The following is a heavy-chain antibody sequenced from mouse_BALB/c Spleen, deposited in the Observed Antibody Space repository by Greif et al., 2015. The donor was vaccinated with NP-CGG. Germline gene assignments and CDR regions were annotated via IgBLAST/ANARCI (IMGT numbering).Heavy chain of an antibody. CDR1: GFTFSSYG. D-gene: IGHD2-14*01. V-gene: IGHV5-6*01. J-gene: IGHJ2*01. Sequence: EVMLVESGGDLVKPGGSLKLSCAASGFTFSSYGMSWVRQTPDKRLEWVATISSGGSYTYYPDSVKGRFTISRDNAKNTLYLQMSSLKSEDTAMYYGARQNYRCFDYWGRGTTLTVSS. CDR3: ARQNYRCFDY. CDR2: ISSGGSYT.